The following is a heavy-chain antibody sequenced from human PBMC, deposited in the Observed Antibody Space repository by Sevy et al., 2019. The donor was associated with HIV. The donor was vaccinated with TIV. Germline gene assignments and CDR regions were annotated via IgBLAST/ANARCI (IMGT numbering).Heavy chain of an antibody. CDR1: GYTFTAYF. CDR3: ASPVVYRYGSLLDY. V-gene: IGHV1-2*02. Sequence: ASVKVSCKASGYTFTAYFIHWVRQAPGQGLEWMGWINPKSGDTNYAPKFQGRVTVTRDTSISTAYMELSRLRSDDTAVYYCASPVVYRYGSLLDYWGQGTLVTVSS. D-gene: IGHD5-18*01. CDR2: INPKSGDT. J-gene: IGHJ4*02.